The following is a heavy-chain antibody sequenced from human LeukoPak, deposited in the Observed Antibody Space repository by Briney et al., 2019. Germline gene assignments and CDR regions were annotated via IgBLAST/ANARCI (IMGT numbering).Heavy chain of an antibody. CDR3: ARDLRGYSYGYYYYYMDV. CDR1: GGSISSGSYY. CDR2: IYTSGST. D-gene: IGHD5-18*01. J-gene: IGHJ6*03. V-gene: IGHV4-61*02. Sequence: SQTLSLTCTVSGGSISSGSYYWSWIRQPAGKGLEWIGRIYTSGSTNYNPSLKSRVTISVDTSKNQFSLKLSSVTAADTAVYYCARDLRGYSYGYYYYYMDVWGKGTTVTVSS.